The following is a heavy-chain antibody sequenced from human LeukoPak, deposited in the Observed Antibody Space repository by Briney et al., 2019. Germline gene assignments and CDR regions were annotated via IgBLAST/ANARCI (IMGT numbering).Heavy chain of an antibody. J-gene: IGHJ4*02. CDR3: ARGVTHVDTAMAPDY. Sequence: ASVKVSCKASGYTFTSYYMHWVRQAPGQGLEWMGIINPSGGSTSYAQKFQGRVTMTRDMSTSTVYMELSSLRSEDTAVYYCARGVTHVDTAMAPDYGGQGTLVTVSS. V-gene: IGHV1-46*01. CDR2: INPSGGST. D-gene: IGHD5-18*01. CDR1: GYTFTSYY.